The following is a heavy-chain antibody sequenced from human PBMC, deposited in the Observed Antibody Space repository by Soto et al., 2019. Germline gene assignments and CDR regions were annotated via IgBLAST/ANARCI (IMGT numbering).Heavy chain of an antibody. Sequence: SETLSLTCTVSGDSISSSIYYWGWIRQPPGKGLEWIGSISYYGSTYYNPSLKSRVTISVDTSKNQFSLKLSSVTAADTAVYYCASHYYNRASFQHWGQGTLVTVSS. CDR2: ISYYGST. D-gene: IGHD3-10*01. CDR3: ASHYYNRASFQH. J-gene: IGHJ1*01. CDR1: GDSISSSIYY. V-gene: IGHV4-39*07.